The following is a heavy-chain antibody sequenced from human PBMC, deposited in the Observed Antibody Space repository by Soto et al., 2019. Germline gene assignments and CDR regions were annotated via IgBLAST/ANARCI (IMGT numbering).Heavy chain of an antibody. V-gene: IGHV1-18*01. Sequence: ASVKVSCKTSCYTLSNYGITWVRQPPGQPLEWLGWISLYSDGTDYAQKFQGRVSMTTDTSTTTAYMELRSLRSDDTAVYYCARVVPGAEAWFGPWGQGTLVTVSS. D-gene: IGHD2-2*01. CDR1: CYTLSNYG. J-gene: IGHJ5*02. CDR2: ISLYSDGT. CDR3: ARVVPGAEAWFGP.